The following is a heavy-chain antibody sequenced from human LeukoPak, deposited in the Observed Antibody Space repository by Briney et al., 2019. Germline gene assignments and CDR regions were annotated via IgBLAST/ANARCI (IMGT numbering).Heavy chain of an antibody. J-gene: IGHJ4*02. V-gene: IGHV4-39*07. D-gene: IGHD6-13*01. CDR2: IYHSGST. CDR1: GGSISSSSYY. CDR3: ARGHGGAAAGTPLY. Sequence: SETLSLTCTVSGGSISSSSYYWGWIRQPPGKGLEWIGNIYHSGSTHYSPSLKSRVTISVDTSKNQFSLKLTSVTAADTAMYYCARGHGGAAAGTPLYWGQGTLVTVSS.